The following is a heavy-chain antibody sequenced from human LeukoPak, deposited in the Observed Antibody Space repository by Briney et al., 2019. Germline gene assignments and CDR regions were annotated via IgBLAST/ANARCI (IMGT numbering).Heavy chain of an antibody. D-gene: IGHD2-8*01. CDR1: GFTFSSYA. V-gene: IGHV3-23*01. CDR3: AKVTSIGRYCTNGVCSPFDY. J-gene: IGHJ4*02. CDR2: ISDSGGST. Sequence: GGSLRLSCAASGFTFSSYAMSWVRQATGKGLEWVSPISDSGGSTYDADSVKGRFTISRDNSKNTLYLQMNSLRAEDTAVYYCAKVTSIGRYCTNGVCSPFDYWGQGTLVT.